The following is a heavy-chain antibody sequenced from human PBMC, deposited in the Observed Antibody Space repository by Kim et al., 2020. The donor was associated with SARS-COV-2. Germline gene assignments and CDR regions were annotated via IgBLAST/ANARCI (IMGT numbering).Heavy chain of an antibody. CDR1: GFTFSSYA. J-gene: IGHJ5*02. CDR3: AKDHCRVLLGTWFDP. V-gene: IGHV3-23*01. D-gene: IGHD3-10*01. Sequence: GGSLRLSCAASGFTFSSYAMSWVRQAPGKGLEWVSAIGSSGGSTYYADSVTGRLTISRDNSKNVQNLQMDRLRAEDTAVYYCAKDHCRVLLGTWFDPWGQGTLVTVAS. CDR2: IGSSGGST.